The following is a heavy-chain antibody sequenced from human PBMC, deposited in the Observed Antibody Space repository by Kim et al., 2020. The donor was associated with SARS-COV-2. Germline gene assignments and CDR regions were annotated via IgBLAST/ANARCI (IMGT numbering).Heavy chain of an antibody. D-gene: IGHD3-10*01. J-gene: IGHJ4*02. CDR2: ISAYNGNT. CDR3: ARNRTLWFGELLPDFDY. Sequence: ASVKVSCKASGYTFTSYGISWVRQAPGQGLEWMGWISAYNGNTNYAQKLQGTVTMTTDTSTSTAYMELRSLRSDDTAVYYCARNRTLWFGELLPDFDYWGPGTLVTDSS. CDR1: GYTFTSYG. V-gene: IGHV1-18*01.